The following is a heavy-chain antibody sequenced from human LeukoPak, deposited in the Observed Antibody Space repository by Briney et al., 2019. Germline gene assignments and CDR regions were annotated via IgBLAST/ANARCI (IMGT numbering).Heavy chain of an antibody. Sequence: ASVKVSFTSSGYTFTSYYMYWVRQAPGQGLEWMGIINTSGGSTSYAQKFQGRVTMTRDTATSTVYMELSSLRSEDTAVYYCARDSGMVRGTVDYWGQGTLVTVSS. CDR1: GYTFTSYY. CDR3: ARDSGMVRGTVDY. V-gene: IGHV1-46*01. D-gene: IGHD3-10*01. J-gene: IGHJ4*02. CDR2: INTSGGST.